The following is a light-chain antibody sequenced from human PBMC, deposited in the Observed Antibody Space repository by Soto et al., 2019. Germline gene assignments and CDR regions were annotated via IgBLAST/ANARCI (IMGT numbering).Light chain of an antibody. J-gene: IGKJ1*01. CDR3: QHSYSTPVT. V-gene: IGKV1-39*01. CDR2: AAS. CDR1: QSISSY. Sequence: GARAAIPCRASQSISSYLNWYQQKPGKAPKLLIYAASSLQSGVPSRFSGSGSGTDFTLTISSLQPEDFATYYCQHSYSTPVTFGQGTKVDIK.